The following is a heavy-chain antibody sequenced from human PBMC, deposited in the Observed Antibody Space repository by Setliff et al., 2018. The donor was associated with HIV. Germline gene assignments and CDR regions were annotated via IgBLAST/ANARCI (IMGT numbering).Heavy chain of an antibody. J-gene: IGHJ4*02. V-gene: IGHV3-74*01. CDR2: IINSDGSST. CDR3: ARAGYSSGSYYFDY. CDR1: GGSISSGSYY. Sequence: ETLSLTCTVSGGSISSGSYYWSWIRQPAGKGLEWVSIIINSDGSSTSYADSVKGRFTISRDNAKNTLYLQMNSLRAEDTAVYYCARAGYSSGSYYFDYWGQGTLVTVSS. D-gene: IGHD6-19*01.